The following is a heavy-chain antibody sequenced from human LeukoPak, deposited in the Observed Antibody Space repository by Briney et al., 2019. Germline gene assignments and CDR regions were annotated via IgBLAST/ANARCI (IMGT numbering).Heavy chain of an antibody. J-gene: IGHJ4*02. V-gene: IGHV3-7*02. CDR2: IKQDGSEK. CDR1: GFXFSRYW. Sequence: PGGSLRLSCAASGFXFSRYWINWVRQAPGKGLEWVAKIKQDGSEKYYVDAVKGRFTISRDNAENSLYLQMNSLRDEDTALYYCATGGSTFGYWGQGTLVTVSS. D-gene: IGHD2/OR15-2a*01. CDR3: ATGGSTFGY.